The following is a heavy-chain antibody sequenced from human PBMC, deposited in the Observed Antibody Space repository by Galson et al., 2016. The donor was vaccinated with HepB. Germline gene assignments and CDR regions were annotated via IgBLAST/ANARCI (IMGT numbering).Heavy chain of an antibody. CDR1: GFTSGDA. Sequence: SLRLSCAASGFTSGDAMHWVRQAPGKGLEYVSTISTNGRSTYYVDSVRGRFTITRNRSKNTLYLQMNSLRTEDTATDYCVKSGYCAISDCFQAFDIWGQGKMVTVSS. CDR3: VKSGYCAISDCFQAFDI. D-gene: IGHD2-8*01. CDR2: ISTNGRST. J-gene: IGHJ3*02. V-gene: IGHV3-64D*06.